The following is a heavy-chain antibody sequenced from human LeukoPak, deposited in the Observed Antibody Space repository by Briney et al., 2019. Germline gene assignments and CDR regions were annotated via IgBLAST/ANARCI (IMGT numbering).Heavy chain of an antibody. J-gene: IGHJ5*02. CDR2: IIPILGTA. D-gene: IGHD3-22*01. CDR3: ARAWDYYDSSGQGWFDP. V-gene: IGHV1-69*11. CDR1: GGTFSSYA. Sequence: SVKVSCKASGGTFSSYAISWVRQAPGQGLEWMGRIIPILGTANYAQKFQGRVTITTDESTSTAYMELSSLRSEDTAVYYCARAWDYYDSSGQGWFDPWGQGTLVTVSS.